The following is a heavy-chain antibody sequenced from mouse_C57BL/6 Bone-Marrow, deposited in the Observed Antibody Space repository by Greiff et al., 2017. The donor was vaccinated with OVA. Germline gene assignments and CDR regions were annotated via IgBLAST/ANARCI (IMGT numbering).Heavy chain of an antibody. J-gene: IGHJ3*01. CDR3: SRDLSWFAY. V-gene: IGHV1-69*01. CDR2: IDPSDSCT. Sequence: VQLQQPGAELVMPGASVKLSCKASGYTFTSYWMHWVKQRPGQGLEWIGEIDPSDSCTNYNQKFKGKATLTVDQSSSTAYIQLSSLTSEDSTVYYCSRDLSWFAYWGQGTLVTVSA. CDR1: GYTFTSYW.